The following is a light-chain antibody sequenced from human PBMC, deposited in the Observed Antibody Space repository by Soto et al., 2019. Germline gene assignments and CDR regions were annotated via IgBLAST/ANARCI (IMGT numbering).Light chain of an antibody. CDR3: QQLNSYPT. CDR1: QGIASY. CDR2: AAS. V-gene: IGKV1-9*01. Sequence: DIQLTQSPSFLSASVGDRVTITCRASQGIASYLAWYQQKPGKAPKLLIYAASTLQNGVPSRFSGSGSGTEFTLTISSLQPEDFATYYCQQLNSYPTFGQGTRLEI. J-gene: IGKJ5*01.